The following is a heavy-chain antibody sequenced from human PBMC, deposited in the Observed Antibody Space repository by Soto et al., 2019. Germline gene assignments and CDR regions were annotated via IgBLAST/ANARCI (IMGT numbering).Heavy chain of an antibody. Sequence: QLQLQESGPGLVKPSETLSLTCTVSGGSISSSSYYWGWIRQPPGKGLEWIGSIYYSGSTYYNPSLKSRVTLSVDTSKNQFSLKLSSVTAADTAVYYCARRPRIAAAGNNWFDPWGQGTLVTVSS. J-gene: IGHJ5*02. CDR1: GGSISSSSYY. D-gene: IGHD6-13*01. CDR2: IYYSGST. CDR3: ARRPRIAAAGNNWFDP. V-gene: IGHV4-39*01.